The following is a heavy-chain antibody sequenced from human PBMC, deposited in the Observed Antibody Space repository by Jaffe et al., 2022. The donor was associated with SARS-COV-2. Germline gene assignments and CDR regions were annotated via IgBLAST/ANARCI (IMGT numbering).Heavy chain of an antibody. CDR3: ARALYYGGGWYWIDY. V-gene: IGHV3-33*01. CDR1: GFTFSSFG. Sequence: QVQLVESGGGVVQPGRSLRLSCAASGFTFSSFGMHWVRQAPGKGLEWVAVIWYDGSKKYYADSVKGRFTISRDNSKNTLNLQMSSLRAEDTAVYYCARALYYGGGWYWIDYWGQGTLVTVSS. CDR2: IWYDGSKK. J-gene: IGHJ4*02. D-gene: IGHD6-19*01.